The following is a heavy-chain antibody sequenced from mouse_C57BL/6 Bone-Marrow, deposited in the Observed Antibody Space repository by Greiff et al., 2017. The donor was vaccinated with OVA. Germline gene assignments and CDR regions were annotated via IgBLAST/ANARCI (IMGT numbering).Heavy chain of an antibody. D-gene: IGHD2-3*01. Sequence: EVQLQQSGAELVRPGASVKLSCTASGFNIKDDYMHWVKQRPEQGLEWIGWIDPENGDTEYASKFQGKATITADTSSNTAYLQLSSLTSEDTAVYYCTIYDGYYGGYWGQGTTLTVSS. CDR3: TIYDGYYGGY. J-gene: IGHJ2*01. CDR1: GFNIKDDY. V-gene: IGHV14-4*01. CDR2: IDPENGDT.